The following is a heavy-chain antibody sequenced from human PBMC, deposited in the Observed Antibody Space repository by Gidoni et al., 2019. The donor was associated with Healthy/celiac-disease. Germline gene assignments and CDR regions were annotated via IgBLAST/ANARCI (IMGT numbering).Heavy chain of an antibody. D-gene: IGHD3-22*01. CDR3: ARDGYYYDSSGYPHYYYGMDV. CDR1: GDSVSSNSAA. Sequence: QVQLQQSGPGLVKPSQTLSLTCAISGDSVSSNSAAWNWIRQSPSRGLEWLGRTYYRSKWYNDYAVSVKSRITINPDTSKNQFSLQLNSVTPEDTAVYYCARDGYYYDSSGYPHYYYGMDVWGQGTTVTVSS. J-gene: IGHJ6*02. V-gene: IGHV6-1*01. CDR2: TYYRSKWYN.